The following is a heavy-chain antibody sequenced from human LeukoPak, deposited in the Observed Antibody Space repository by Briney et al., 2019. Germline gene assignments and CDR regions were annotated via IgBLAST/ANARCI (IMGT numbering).Heavy chain of an antibody. V-gene: IGHV3-11*01. J-gene: IGHJ5*02. CDR3: ARAFIVVVPAAPGEWFDP. CDR2: ISSSGSTI. CDR1: GFTFSDYY. Sequence: GGSLRLSCAASGFTFSDYYTSWIRQAPGKGLEWVSYISSSGSTIYYADSVKGRFTISRDNAKNSLYLQMNSLRAEDTAVYYCARAFIVVVPAAPGEWFDPWGQGTLVTVSS. D-gene: IGHD2-2*01.